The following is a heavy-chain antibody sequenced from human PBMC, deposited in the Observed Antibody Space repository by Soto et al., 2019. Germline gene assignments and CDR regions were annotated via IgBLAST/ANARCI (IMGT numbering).Heavy chain of an antibody. Sequence: QVQLVQSGAEVKKPGASVKVSCKTSGYTFTSYHISWVRQAPGQGLEWMGWISAYNTNTNYAQKFQGRVTMTTDTLPSTAYMEVRSLRSDDTAVYYCARDTPPTDYWGQGTLVTVSS. CDR2: ISAYNTNT. CDR1: GYTFTSYH. J-gene: IGHJ4*02. V-gene: IGHV1-18*01. CDR3: ARDTPPTDY.